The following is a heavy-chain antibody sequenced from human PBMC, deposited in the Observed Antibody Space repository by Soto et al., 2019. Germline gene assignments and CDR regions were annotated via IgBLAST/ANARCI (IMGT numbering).Heavy chain of an antibody. D-gene: IGHD6-13*01. CDR2: IYYSGST. CDR3: ARHRHSSSYHGRVDY. J-gene: IGHJ4*02. Sequence: SETLSLTCTVSGGSISSSSYYWGWIRQPPGKGLEWIGSIYYSGSTYYNPSLKSRVTISVDTSKNQFSLKLSSVTAADTAVYYCARHRHSSSYHGRVDYWGQGTLVTVSS. CDR1: GGSISSSSYY. V-gene: IGHV4-39*01.